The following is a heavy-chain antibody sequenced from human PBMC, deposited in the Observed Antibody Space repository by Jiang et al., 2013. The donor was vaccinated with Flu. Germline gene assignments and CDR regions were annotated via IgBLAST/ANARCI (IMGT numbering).Heavy chain of an antibody. D-gene: IGHD1-14*01. CDR3: ARALAGITISQ. CDR1: GDSVSSNSVA. J-gene: IGHJ4*02. V-gene: IGHV6-1*01. Sequence: AISGDSVSSNSVAWNWIRQSPSRGLEWLGRTYYRSKWYNDYAVSVQSRITINPDTSKNQFSLQLNSVTPEDTAAYYCARALAGITISQWGQGTLVTVSS. CDR2: TYYRSKWYN.